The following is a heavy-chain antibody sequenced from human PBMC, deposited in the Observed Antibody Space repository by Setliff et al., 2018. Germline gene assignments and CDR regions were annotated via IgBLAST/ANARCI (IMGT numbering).Heavy chain of an antibody. CDR2: IIHSGST. J-gene: IGHJ4*02. V-gene: IGHV4-38-2*01. Sequence: SETLSLTCAVSGYSINSGYYWGWIRQSPGKRLEWIGEIIHSGSTNYNPSLKSRVTISMDTSKNQFSLRVSSVTAADTAVYYCARSFSRREKFLLDYWGQGALVTVSS. CDR1: GYSINSGYY. CDR3: ARSFSRREKFLLDY.